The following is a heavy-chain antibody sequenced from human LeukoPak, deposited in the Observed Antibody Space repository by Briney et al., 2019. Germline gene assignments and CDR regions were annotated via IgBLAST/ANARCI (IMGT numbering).Heavy chain of an antibody. CDR2: IYSGGST. Sequence: GGSLRLSCAASGFTVSSNYMSWVRQAPGKGLEWVSVIYSGGSTYYADSVKGRFTISRDNSKNTLYLQMNSLRAEDTAVYYCARDHSSGWYGGYYGMDVWGQGTTVTVFS. CDR3: ARDHSSGWYGGYYGMDV. V-gene: IGHV3-66*01. CDR1: GFTVSSNY. J-gene: IGHJ6*02. D-gene: IGHD6-19*01.